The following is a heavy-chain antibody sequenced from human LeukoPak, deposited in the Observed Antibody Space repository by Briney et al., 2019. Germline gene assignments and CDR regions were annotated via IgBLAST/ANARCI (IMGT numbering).Heavy chain of an antibody. Sequence: SETLSLTCTVSGYSISSAYYWGWIRQPPGKGLEWIGSISHSGTTYNSPSLKSRVTISLATSKNQFSLRLSPVTAADTAVYYCARGTSTIVATFSYWGQGTLITVSS. CDR1: GYSISSAYY. D-gene: IGHD5-12*01. CDR2: ISHSGTT. J-gene: IGHJ4*02. CDR3: ARGTSTIVATFSY. V-gene: IGHV4-38-2*02.